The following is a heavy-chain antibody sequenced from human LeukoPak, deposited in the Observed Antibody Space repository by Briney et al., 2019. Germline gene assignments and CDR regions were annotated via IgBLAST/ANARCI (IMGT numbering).Heavy chain of an antibody. CDR2: INPNSGGT. CDR3: ARATGYHDAFDI. D-gene: IGHD1-1*01. Sequence: ASVKVSCKASGYTFTGYYMHWVRQAPGQGLEWMGWINPNSGGTNYAQKFQGRVTMTRDTSISTAYMELSRLRSDDTAVYYCARATGYHDAFDIWGQETMVTVSS. CDR1: GYTFTGYY. V-gene: IGHV1-2*02. J-gene: IGHJ3*02.